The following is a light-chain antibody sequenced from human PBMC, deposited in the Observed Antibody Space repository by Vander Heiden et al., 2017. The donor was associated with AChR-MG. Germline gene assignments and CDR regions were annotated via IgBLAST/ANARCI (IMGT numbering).Light chain of an antibody. V-gene: IGLV2-14*03. J-gene: IGLJ1*01. CDR1: TNDIGGSNF. Sequence: QSALTQPASVYGSPGQSITISCSGTTNDIGGSNFVSWYQQHPGTAPKLLIYGVDSRPSGISHRFPASKSGSTASLTISGLQTEDEATYFCSSYTHSATVAFGTGTKVTVL. CDR3: SSYTHSATVA. CDR2: GVD.